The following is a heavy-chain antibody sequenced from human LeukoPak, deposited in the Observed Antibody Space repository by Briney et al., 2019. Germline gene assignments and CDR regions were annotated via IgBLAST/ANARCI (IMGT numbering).Heavy chain of an antibody. Sequence: SETLSLTCAVSGGSFSGYYWSWIRQPPGKGLEWIGEIYHSGSTNYNPSLKSRGTISVDTSKNQLSLKLSTMTAADTAVYYCGRGSRPPRYFDVWWGGRLVTASS. CDR1: GGSFSGYY. V-gene: IGHV4-34*01. J-gene: IGHJ2*01. CDR3: GRGSRPPRYFDV. CDR2: IYHSGST.